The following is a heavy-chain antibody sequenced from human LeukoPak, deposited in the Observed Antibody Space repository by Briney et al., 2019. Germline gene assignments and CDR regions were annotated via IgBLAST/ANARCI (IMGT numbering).Heavy chain of an antibody. CDR2: IYSGGST. J-gene: IGHJ6*03. Sequence: GGSLRLSCAASGFTVSSNYMSWVRQAPGKGLEWVSIIYSGGSTFYADSVKGRFTISRDNSKNTLYLQMNSLRAEDTAVYYCAKKRRYSSSSSYYYYYMDVWGKGTTVTVSS. CDR1: GFTVSSNY. D-gene: IGHD6-6*01. V-gene: IGHV3-53*01. CDR3: AKKRRYSSSSSYYYYYMDV.